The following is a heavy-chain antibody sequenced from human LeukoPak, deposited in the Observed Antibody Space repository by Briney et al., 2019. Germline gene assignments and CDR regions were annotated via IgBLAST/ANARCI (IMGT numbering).Heavy chain of an antibody. CDR1: GFTFTSYS. Sequence: TGGSLRLSCAASGFTFTSYSMSWVRQAPGKGLEWVSVISGSGGSTYYVDSVKGRFTIPRDNSKNTLYLQMNSLRAEDTAVYYCAKGSEQWLTYGVFDYWGQGTLVTVSS. J-gene: IGHJ4*02. CDR2: ISGSGGST. V-gene: IGHV3-23*01. CDR3: AKGSEQWLTYGVFDY. D-gene: IGHD6-19*01.